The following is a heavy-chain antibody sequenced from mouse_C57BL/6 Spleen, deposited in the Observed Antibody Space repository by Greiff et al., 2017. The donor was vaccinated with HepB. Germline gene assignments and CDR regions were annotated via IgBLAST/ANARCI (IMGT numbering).Heavy chain of an antibody. V-gene: IGHV14-4*01. D-gene: IGHD2-1*01. J-gene: IGHJ3*01. CDR3: TTTYGNYVY. CDR2: IDPENGDT. CDR1: GFNIKDDY. Sequence: EVQLQQSGAELVRPGASVKLSCTASGFNIKDDYMHWVKQRPEQGLEWIGWIDPENGDTEYASKFQGKATITADTSSNTAYLQLSSLTSEDTAVYYCTTTYGNYVYWGQGTLVTVSA.